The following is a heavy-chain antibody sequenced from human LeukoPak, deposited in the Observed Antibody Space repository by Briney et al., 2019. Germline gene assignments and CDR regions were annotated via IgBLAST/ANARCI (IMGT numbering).Heavy chain of an antibody. J-gene: IGHJ4*02. Sequence: GRSLRLSCAASGFTFSSYGMHWVRQAPGKGLEWVAVISYDGSNKYYADSVKGRFTISRDNSKNTLYLQMNSLRAEDTAVYYCAKDVTYDFWSQGTLVTVSS. CDR1: GFTFSSYG. CDR2: ISYDGSNK. CDR3: AKDVTYDF. V-gene: IGHV3-30*18. D-gene: IGHD3-3*01.